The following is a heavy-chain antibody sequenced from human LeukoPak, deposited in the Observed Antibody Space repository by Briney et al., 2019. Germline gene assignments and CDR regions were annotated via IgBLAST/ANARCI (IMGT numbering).Heavy chain of an antibody. CDR2: IIPIFGTA. J-gene: IGHJ6*04. CDR1: GGTFSSYA. CDR3: ASGAVGYYYYGMDV. Sequence: ASVKVSCKASGGTFSSYAISRVRQAPGQGLEWMGGIIPIFGTANYAQKFQGRVTITADESTSTAYMELSSLRSEDTAVYYCASGAVGYYYYGMDVWGKGTTVTVSS. V-gene: IGHV1-69*13. D-gene: IGHD6-19*01.